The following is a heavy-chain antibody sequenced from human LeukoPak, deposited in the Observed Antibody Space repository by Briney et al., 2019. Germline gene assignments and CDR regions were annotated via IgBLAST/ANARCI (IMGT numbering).Heavy chain of an antibody. J-gene: IGHJ5*02. V-gene: IGHV4-61*02. CDR3: ARAGYCSSTSCFPNWFDP. Sequence: SETLSLTCTVSGGSISSGSYSWSWIRQPAGKGLEWIGRIYTSGSTNYNPSLKSRVTISVDTSKNQFSLKLSSVTAADTAVYYCARAGYCSSTSCFPNWFDPWGQGTLVTVSS. CDR2: IYTSGST. CDR1: GGSISSGSYS. D-gene: IGHD2-2*01.